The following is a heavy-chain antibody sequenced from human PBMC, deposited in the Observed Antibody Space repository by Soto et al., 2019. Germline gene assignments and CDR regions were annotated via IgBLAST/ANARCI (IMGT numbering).Heavy chain of an antibody. D-gene: IGHD3-10*01. V-gene: IGHV3-30*03. Sequence: QVQLVESGGGVVQPGRSLRLSCAASGFPFSSDGMHWFREAPGKGLEWVAVISYDGSNKYYADSVKGRFTISRDNSASTLYLQMNSLRPEDTALYYCVGGQYDFDYRGQGTLVTVSP. J-gene: IGHJ4*02. CDR3: VGGQYDFDY. CDR1: GFPFSSDG. CDR2: ISYDGSNK.